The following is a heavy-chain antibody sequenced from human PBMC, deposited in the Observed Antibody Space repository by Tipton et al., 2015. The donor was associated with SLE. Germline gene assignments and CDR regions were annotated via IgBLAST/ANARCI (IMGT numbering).Heavy chain of an antibody. CDR2: IYYSGGT. J-gene: IGHJ4*02. CDR3: AREDDYSNFYYFDY. D-gene: IGHD4-11*01. V-gene: IGHV4-31*03. CDR1: GGSISSGGYY. Sequence: TLSLTCTVSGGSISSGGYYWSWIRQHPGKGLEWIGYIYYSGGTYYNPSLKSRVTISVDTSKNQFSLKLSSVTAADTAVYYCAREDDYSNFYYFDYWGQGTLVTVSS.